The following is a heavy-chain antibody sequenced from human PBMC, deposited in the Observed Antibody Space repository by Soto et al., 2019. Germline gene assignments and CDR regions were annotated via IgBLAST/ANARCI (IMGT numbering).Heavy chain of an antibody. CDR2: IYYSGST. CDR3: ARDPGSGSYYVWFDP. J-gene: IGHJ5*02. V-gene: IGHV4-59*01. Sequence: SETLSLTCTVSGGSISRYYWNWIRQPPGKGLEWIGYIYYSGSTNYNPSLKSRVTISVDTSKNQFSLKLSSVTAADTAVYYCARDPGSGSYYVWFDPWGQGTLVTVSS. D-gene: IGHD3-10*01. CDR1: GGSISRYY.